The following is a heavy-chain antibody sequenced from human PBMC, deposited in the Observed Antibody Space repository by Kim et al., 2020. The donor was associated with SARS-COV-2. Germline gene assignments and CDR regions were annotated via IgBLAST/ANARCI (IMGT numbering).Heavy chain of an antibody. CDR1: GGSISSYY. J-gene: IGHJ6*02. V-gene: IGHV4-59*01. D-gene: IGHD3-22*01. CDR3: ARGPYYYDSSGYYYGYYGMDV. CDR2: IYYSGST. Sequence: SETLSLTCTVSGGSISSYYWSWIRQPPGKGLEWIGYIYYSGSTNYNPSLKSRVTISVDTSKNQFPLKLSSVTAADTAVYYCARGPYYYDSSGYYYGYYGMDVWGQGTTVTVSS.